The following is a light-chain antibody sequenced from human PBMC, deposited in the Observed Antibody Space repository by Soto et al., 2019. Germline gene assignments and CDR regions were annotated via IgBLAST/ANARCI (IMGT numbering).Light chain of an antibody. CDR2: EVS. V-gene: IGLV2-14*01. Sequence: QSALTQPASVSGSPGQSITISCTGTSSDVGAYNYVSWYQQHPGKAPKLMIYEVSNRPSGVSNRFSGSMSGNTASLTIFGLQAEDEADYYCSSYTSSSTPYVFGTGTKVTVL. CDR3: SSYTSSSTPYV. J-gene: IGLJ1*01. CDR1: SSDVGAYNY.